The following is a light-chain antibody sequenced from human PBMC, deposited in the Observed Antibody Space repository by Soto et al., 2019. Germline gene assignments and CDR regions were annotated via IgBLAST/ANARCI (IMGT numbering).Light chain of an antibody. CDR1: SSDVGGYNY. CDR2: EVS. J-gene: IGLJ1*01. V-gene: IGLV2-14*01. CDR3: SSYTSSSPYV. Sequence: QSALTQPASVSGSPGQSITISCTGTSSDVGGYNYVSWYQQHPGKAPKLMIYEVSNRPSGVSNRFSGSKSGNTASLTISGLQAEDEADYYCSSYTSSSPYVFGTGTNHTVL.